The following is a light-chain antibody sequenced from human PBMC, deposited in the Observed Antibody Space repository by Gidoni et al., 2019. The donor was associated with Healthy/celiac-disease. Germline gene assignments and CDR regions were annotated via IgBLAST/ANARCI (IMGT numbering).Light chain of an antibody. CDR3: SSYTSSSTPV. CDR1: SSDVGGYNY. CDR2: DVS. Sequence: GQAITISCTGTSSDVGGYNYVSWYQQHPGKAPKLMIYDVSNRPSGVSNRFSGSKSGNTASLTIFGLQAEDEADYYCSSYTSSSTPVFGGGTKLTVL. V-gene: IGLV2-14*03. J-gene: IGLJ2*01.